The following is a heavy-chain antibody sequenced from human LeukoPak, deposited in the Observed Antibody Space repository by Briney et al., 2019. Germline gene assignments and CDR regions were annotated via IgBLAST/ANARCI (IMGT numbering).Heavy chain of an antibody. V-gene: IGHV4-34*01. Sequence: SETLSLTCAVYGGSFSGYYWSWIRQPPGKGLEWIGEINHSGSTNYNPSLKSRVTISVDTSKNQFSLKLSSVTAADTAVYYCARNPKWRVGAFDIWGQGTMVTVSS. J-gene: IGHJ3*02. CDR2: INHSGST. D-gene: IGHD1-14*01. CDR1: GGSFSGYY. CDR3: ARNPKWRVGAFDI.